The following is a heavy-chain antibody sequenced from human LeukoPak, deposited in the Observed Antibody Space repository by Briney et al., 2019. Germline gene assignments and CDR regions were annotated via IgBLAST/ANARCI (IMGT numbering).Heavy chain of an antibody. Sequence: GGSLRLSCAASGFTFSSYGMHWVRQAPGKGLEWVAFIRYDGSNKYYADSVKGRFTISRDNSKNTLYLQMNSLRAEDTAVYYCARDRLHYGEYEKTFDYWGQGTLVSVSS. CDR1: GFTFSSYG. D-gene: IGHD4-17*01. CDR2: IRYDGSNK. J-gene: IGHJ4*02. CDR3: ARDRLHYGEYEKTFDY. V-gene: IGHV3-30*02.